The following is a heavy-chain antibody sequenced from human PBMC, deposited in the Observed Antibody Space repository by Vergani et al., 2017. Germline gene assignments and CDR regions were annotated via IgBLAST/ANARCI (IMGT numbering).Heavy chain of an antibody. CDR3: AKAAYSKEFDP. CDR2: ISYDGSNK. V-gene: IGHV3-30*18. J-gene: IGHJ5*02. Sequence: VQLVESGGGLVKPGGSLRLSCAASGFTFSSYAMSWVRQAPGKGLEWVAVISYDGSNKYYADSVKGRFTISRDNSKNTLYLQMNSLRAEDTAVYYCAKAAYSKEFDPWGQGTLVTVSS. D-gene: IGHD4-11*01. CDR1: GFTFSSYA.